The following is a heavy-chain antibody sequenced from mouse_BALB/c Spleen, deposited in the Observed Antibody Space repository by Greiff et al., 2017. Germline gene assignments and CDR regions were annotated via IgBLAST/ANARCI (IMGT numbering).Heavy chain of an antibody. CDR2: INSNGGST. Sequence: EVQRVESGGGLVQPGGSLKLSCAASGFTFSSYGMSWVRQTPDKRLELVATINSNGGSTYYPDSVKGRFTISRDNAKNTLYLQMSSLKSEDTAMYYCAREDYDAMDYWGQGTSVTVSS. CDR3: AREDYDAMDY. V-gene: IGHV5-6-3*01. CDR1: GFTFSSYG. J-gene: IGHJ4*01.